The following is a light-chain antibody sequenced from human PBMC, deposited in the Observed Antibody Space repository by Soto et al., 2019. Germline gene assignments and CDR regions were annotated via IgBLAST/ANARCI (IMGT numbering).Light chain of an antibody. V-gene: IGKV3D-15*01. CDR1: QSVSSN. CDR2: GAS. J-gene: IGKJ1*01. CDR3: QHYNSYSEA. Sequence: PGERVTLSCRASQSVSSNFLAWYQQKPGQAPRLLIYGASNRAAGIPSRFSGSGSGTEFTLTISSLQPDDFATYYCQHYNSYSEAFGQGTKVDIK.